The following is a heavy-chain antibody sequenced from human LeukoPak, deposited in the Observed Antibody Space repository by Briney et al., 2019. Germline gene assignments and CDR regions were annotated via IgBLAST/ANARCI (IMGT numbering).Heavy chain of an antibody. CDR1: GGTFSSYA. CDR3: ARGPRWLQLGPNFDY. J-gene: IGHJ4*02. V-gene: IGHV1-69*13. Sequence: SVKVSCKASGGTFSSYAISWVRQAPGQGLEWMGGIIPIFGTANYAQKFQGRVTITADESTSTAYMELGSLRSEDTAVFYCARGPRWLQLGPNFDYWGQGTLVTVSS. CDR2: IIPIFGTA. D-gene: IGHD5-24*01.